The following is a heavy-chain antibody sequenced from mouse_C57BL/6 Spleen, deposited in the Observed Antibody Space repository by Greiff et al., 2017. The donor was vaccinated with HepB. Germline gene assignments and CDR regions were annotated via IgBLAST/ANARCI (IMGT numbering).Heavy chain of an antibody. CDR3: ARGGYSNYAFDC. CDR2: IDPSDSYT. Sequence: QVQLQQPGAELVMPGASVKLSCKASGYTFTSYWMHWVKQRPGQGLEWIGEIDPSDSYTNYNQKFKGKSTLTVDKSSSTAYMQLSSLTSEDSAVYYCARGGYSNYAFDCWGQGTTLTVSS. J-gene: IGHJ2*01. CDR1: GYTFTSYW. V-gene: IGHV1-69*01. D-gene: IGHD2-5*01.